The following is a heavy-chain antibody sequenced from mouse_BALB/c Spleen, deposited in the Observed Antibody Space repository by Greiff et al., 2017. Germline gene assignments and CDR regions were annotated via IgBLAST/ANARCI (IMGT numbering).Heavy chain of an antibody. V-gene: IGHV1-69*01. J-gene: IGHJ3*01. D-gene: IGHD2-1*01. CDR2: IDTSDSYT. CDR3: ARSGNYGIPFAY. Sequence: QVQLQQPGAELVMPGASVKMSCKASGYTFTDYWMHWVKQRPGQGLEWIGAIDTSDSYTSYNQKFKGKATLTVDESSSTAYMQLSSLTSEDSAVYYCARSGNYGIPFAYWGQGTLVTVSA. CDR1: GYTFTDYW.